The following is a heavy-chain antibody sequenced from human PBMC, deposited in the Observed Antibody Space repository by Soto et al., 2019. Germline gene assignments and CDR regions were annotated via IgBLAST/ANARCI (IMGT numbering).Heavy chain of an antibody. J-gene: IGHJ3*02. CDR1: GFTFSSYG. D-gene: IGHD6-19*01. CDR2: IWYDGSNK. CDR3: ARDRRIAVAENDAFDI. V-gene: IGHV3-33*01. Sequence: QVQLVESGGGVVQPGRSLRLSCAASGFTFSSYGMHWVRQAPGKGLEWVAVIWYDGSNKYYADSVKGRFTISRDNSKNTLYLQMNSLRAEDTAVYYCARDRRIAVAENDAFDIWGQGTMVTVSS.